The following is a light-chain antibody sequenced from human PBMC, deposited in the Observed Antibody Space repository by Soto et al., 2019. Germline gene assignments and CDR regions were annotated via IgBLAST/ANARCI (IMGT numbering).Light chain of an antibody. V-gene: IGKV1-5*03. Sequence: DIQMTQSPSTMSASIGGRVIITCRASQSISSWLAWYQQKPGKAPKLLIYKASSLQSGVPARFSGRGSGTQFTLTISSLQPDDFASYYCQQYSSSSTFGQGTKVEMK. J-gene: IGKJ1*01. CDR1: QSISSW. CDR2: KAS. CDR3: QQYSSSST.